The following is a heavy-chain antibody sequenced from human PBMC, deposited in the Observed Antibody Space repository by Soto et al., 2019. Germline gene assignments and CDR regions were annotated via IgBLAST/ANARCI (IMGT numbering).Heavy chain of an antibody. Sequence: ASVKVSCKASGYTFTSYGISWVRQAPRQGLEWMGWISAYNGNTNYAQKLQGRVTMTTDTSTSTAYMGRRSLRSDDTAVYYCARYGITMVRGVITHYYYGVDVWGQGATVTVSS. J-gene: IGHJ6*02. CDR1: GYTFTSYG. V-gene: IGHV1-18*01. D-gene: IGHD3-10*01. CDR2: ISAYNGNT. CDR3: ARYGITMVRGVITHYYYGVDV.